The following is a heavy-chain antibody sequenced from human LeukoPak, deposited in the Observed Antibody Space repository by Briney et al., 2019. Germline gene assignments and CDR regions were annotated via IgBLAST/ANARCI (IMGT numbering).Heavy chain of an antibody. CDR2: IYGSGST. D-gene: IGHD3-9*01. CDR1: GGSISSYY. Sequence: PSETLSLTCTVSGGSISSYYWSWIRQPAGKGLEWIGRIYGSGSTNYNPSLKSRVTMSADTSKNQFSLNLSSVTAADTAVYYCARDVPPVTGDRKSDAFDIWGQGTMATVSS. CDR3: ARDVPPVTGDRKSDAFDI. J-gene: IGHJ3*02. V-gene: IGHV4-4*07.